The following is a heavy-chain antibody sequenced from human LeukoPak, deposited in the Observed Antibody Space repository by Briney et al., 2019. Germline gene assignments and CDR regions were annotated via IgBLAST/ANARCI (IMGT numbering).Heavy chain of an antibody. CDR1: GFTVSSNY. J-gene: IGHJ6*02. Sequence: GGSLRLSCAASGFTVSSNYMSWVRQAPGKGLEWVSVIYSGGSTCYADSVKGRFTISRDNSKNTVYLQMNSLRAEDTAVYYCARDSAGTHYCGMDVWGQGTTVTVSS. D-gene: IGHD6-13*01. CDR3: ARDSAGTHYCGMDV. CDR2: IYSGGST. V-gene: IGHV3-66*01.